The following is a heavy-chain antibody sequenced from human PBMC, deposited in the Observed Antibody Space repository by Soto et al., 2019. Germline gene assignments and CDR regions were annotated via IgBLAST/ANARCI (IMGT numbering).Heavy chain of an antibody. CDR3: AKDIALVRGVIIDMDV. V-gene: IGHV3-30*18. D-gene: IGHD3-10*01. Sequence: QVQLVESGGGVVQPGRSLRLSCAAPGFTFSNYGMHWVRQAPGKGLEWVAVISYDGSNKYYADSVKGRFTMSRDNSKNTLGLRMNSLRDEDTAVYYCAKDIALVRGVIIDMDVWGQGTTVTVSS. CDR2: ISYDGSNK. J-gene: IGHJ6*02. CDR1: GFTFSNYG.